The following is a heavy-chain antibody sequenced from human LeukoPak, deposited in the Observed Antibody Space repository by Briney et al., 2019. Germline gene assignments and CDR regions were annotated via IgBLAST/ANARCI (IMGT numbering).Heavy chain of an antibody. CDR1: GHMFSSYG. CDR3: AKDGPYFYYGMDV. Sequence: GRSLRLSCAASGHMFSSYGMHWVRQAPGKGLEWLAHISYDGSNKYCADSIKGRFTISRDNSMYTLYLQMNGLRAEDTAVYYCAKDGPYFYYGMDVWGQGTTVTVS. V-gene: IGHV3-30*18. J-gene: IGHJ6*02. CDR2: ISYDGSNK.